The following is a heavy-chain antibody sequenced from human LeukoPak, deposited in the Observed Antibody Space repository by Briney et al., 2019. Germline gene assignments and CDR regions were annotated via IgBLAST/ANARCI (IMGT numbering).Heavy chain of an antibody. J-gene: IGHJ4*02. V-gene: IGHV4-34*01. CDR1: GGSFSGYY. CDR2: INHSGST. Sequence: PSETLSLTCAVYGGSFSGYYWSWIRQPPGKGLEWIGEINHSGSTNYNPSLKSRVTISVDTSKNQFSLKLSSVTAADTAVYYCARDRVVTASGTAWFDYWGQGTLVTVSS. D-gene: IGHD2-21*02. CDR3: ARDRVVTASGTAWFDY.